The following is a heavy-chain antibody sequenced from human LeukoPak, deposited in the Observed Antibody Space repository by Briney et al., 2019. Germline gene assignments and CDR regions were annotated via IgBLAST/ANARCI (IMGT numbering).Heavy chain of an antibody. CDR1: GGSISSSSYY. V-gene: IGHV4-39*07. D-gene: IGHD3-10*01. J-gene: IGHJ4*02. CDR2: IYYSGST. Sequence: SETLSLTCTVSGGSISSSSYYWGWICQPPGKGLEWIGSIYYSGSTYYNPSLKSRVTISVDTSKNQFSLKLSSVTAADTAVYYCARSPAGYWGQGTLVTVSS. CDR3: ARSPAGY.